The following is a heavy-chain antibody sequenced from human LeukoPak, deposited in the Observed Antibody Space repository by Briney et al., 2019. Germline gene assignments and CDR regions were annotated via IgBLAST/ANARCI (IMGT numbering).Heavy chain of an antibody. J-gene: IGHJ4*02. CDR1: GFTFSSYA. D-gene: IGHD4-17*01. CDR3: ATPPTVTRNY. CDR2: ISGSGSRT. Sequence: GGSLRLSCGASGFTFSSYAMAWVRQAPGKGLEWVSTISGSGSRTDYADSVKGRFTISRDNSKNTLYLQMNSLRAEDTAVYYCATPPTVTRNYWGQGILVTVSS. V-gene: IGHV3-23*01.